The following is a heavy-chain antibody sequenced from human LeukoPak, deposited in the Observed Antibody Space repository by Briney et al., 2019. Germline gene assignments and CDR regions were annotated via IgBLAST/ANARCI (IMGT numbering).Heavy chain of an antibody. CDR2: IYYSGST. CDR3: ARESRYYYDSSGYHAYYFDY. D-gene: IGHD3-22*01. CDR1: GGSISSYY. Sequence: SETLSLTCTVSGGSISSYYWSWIRQPPGKGLEWIGYIYYSGSTNYNPSSKSRVTISVATSKNQFSLKLSSVTAADTAVYYCARESRYYYDSSGYHAYYFDYWGQGTLVTVSS. J-gene: IGHJ4*02. V-gene: IGHV4-59*01.